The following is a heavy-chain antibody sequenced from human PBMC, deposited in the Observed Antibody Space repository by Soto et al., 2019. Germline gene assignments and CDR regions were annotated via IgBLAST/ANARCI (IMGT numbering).Heavy chain of an antibody. V-gene: IGHV4-4*02. CDR3: AIPVSRRRLKSRYFDI. CDR2: IYHSGST. Sequence: SETLSLTCAVSGGSISSTNFSSWFRQPPGKGLEWIGEIYHSGSTNYNPSLKSRVTISVDKSKNQFSLKLSSVTAADTAVYYCAIPVSRRRLKSRYFDIWGRGTLV. CDR1: GGSISSTNF. J-gene: IGHJ2*01. D-gene: IGHD3-16*01.